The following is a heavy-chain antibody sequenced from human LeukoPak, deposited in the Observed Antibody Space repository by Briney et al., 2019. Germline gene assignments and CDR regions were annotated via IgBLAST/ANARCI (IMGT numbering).Heavy chain of an antibody. CDR3: ARPGSASGYWVH. CDR1: GXSVSNNY. V-gene: IGHV3-66*01. J-gene: IGHJ4*02. CDR2: IHSGGRT. Sequence: GGSLRLSCAASGXSVSNNYLSWVRQPPGKGLEWVSVIHSGGRTKYADSVRDRFTISRDTAKNTVYLQMNSLRVDDTAAYYCARPGSASGYWVHWGQGTLVTVSS. D-gene: IGHD3-3*01.